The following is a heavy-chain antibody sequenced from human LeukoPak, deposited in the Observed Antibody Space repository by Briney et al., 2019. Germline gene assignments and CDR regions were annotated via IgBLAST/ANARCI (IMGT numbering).Heavy chain of an antibody. D-gene: IGHD6-13*01. CDR2: INSDGSST. V-gene: IGHV3-74*01. J-gene: IGHJ5*02. Sequence: GGSLRLSCAASGFTFSSYDMHWVRQATGKGLEWVSRINSDGSSTSYADSVKGRFTISRDNAKNTLYLQMNSLRAEDTAVYYCARGPIGSSWFWFDPWGQGTLVTVSS. CDR1: GFTFSSYD. CDR3: ARGPIGSSWFWFDP.